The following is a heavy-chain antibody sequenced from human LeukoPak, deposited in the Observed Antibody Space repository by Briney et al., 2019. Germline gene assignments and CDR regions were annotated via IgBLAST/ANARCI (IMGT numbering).Heavy chain of an antibody. J-gene: IGHJ3*01. D-gene: IGHD3-16*01. Sequence: GGSHRLSCAASGYTFASYGMSWVRQAPGKGLEWVSTISISGASTYYADSVKGRFTISRDKCKRTLYLQMNSLRVEDTAVYYCAKEIDRIILSKAFDVWGQGAMVTVSS. V-gene: IGHV3-23*01. CDR2: ISISGAST. CDR3: AKEIDRIILSKAFDV. CDR1: GYTFASYG.